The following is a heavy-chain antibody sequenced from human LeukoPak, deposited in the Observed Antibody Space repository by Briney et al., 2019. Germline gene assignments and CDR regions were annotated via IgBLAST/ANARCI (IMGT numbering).Heavy chain of an antibody. CDR1: GYTFTSNH. CDR2: INPSGDST. CDR3: VKLAASETGEGS. Sequence: ASVNVSCKASGYTFTSNHIHCVRQAPGQGLEWMGVINPSGDSTSYAQKFQGRVTMTRDTSTSTVYMELSSLRSEDTAIYYCVKLAASETGEGSWGQGTLVTVSS. J-gene: IGHJ5*02. V-gene: IGHV1-46*01. D-gene: IGHD6-13*01.